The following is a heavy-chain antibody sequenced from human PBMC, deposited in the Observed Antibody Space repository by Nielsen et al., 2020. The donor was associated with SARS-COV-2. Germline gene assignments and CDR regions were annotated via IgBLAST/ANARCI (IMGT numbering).Heavy chain of an antibody. V-gene: IGHV3-9*01. D-gene: IGHD3-16*01. CDR2: ISWNSGSI. Sequence: SLKISCAASGFTFDDYAMHWVRQAPGKGLEWVSGISWNSGSIGYADSVKGRFTISRDNAKNSLYLQMNSLRAEDTALYYCASTGFGYYYYGMDVWGQGTTVTVSS. J-gene: IGHJ6*02. CDR3: ASTGFGYYYYGMDV. CDR1: GFTFDDYA.